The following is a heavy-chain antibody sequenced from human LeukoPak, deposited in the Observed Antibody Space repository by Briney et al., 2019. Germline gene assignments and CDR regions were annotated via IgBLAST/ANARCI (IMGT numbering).Heavy chain of an antibody. V-gene: IGHV4-38-2*02. Sequence: SETLSLTCSVSGNSISSGHYWGWIRQTPGKGLEWGGSIYLSGTTYYNPSLKSRVTISVDTSNNQFSLKLSSVTAADTAVYFCARIFILSGFSSYFDHWGQGTLVTVSS. D-gene: IGHD3-9*01. CDR2: IYLSGTT. J-gene: IGHJ4*02. CDR1: GNSISSGHY. CDR3: ARIFILSGFSSYFDH.